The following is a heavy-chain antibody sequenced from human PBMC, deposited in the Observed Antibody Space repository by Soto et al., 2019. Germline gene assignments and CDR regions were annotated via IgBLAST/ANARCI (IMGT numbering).Heavy chain of an antibody. Sequence: VQLVQSGAEVKQPGASVKVSCKASGYTFTNYGVTWVRQAPGQALDWMGWSNGDNGDTHYAQNVQGKATMTTDKSTRTSYMELRSLKSADTAVYYCASHGRDYNAYTGVYASYGMNVWGQGTTITVSS. J-gene: IGHJ6*02. CDR1: GYTFTNYG. CDR3: ASHGRDYNAYTGVYASYGMNV. CDR2: SNGDNGDT. V-gene: IGHV1-18*01. D-gene: IGHD7-27*01.